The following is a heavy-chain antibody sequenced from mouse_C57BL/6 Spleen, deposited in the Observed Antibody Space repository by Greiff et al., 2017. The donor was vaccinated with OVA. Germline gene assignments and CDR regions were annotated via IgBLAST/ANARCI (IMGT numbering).Heavy chain of an antibody. CDR1: GYTFTSYW. V-gene: IGHV1-7*01. CDR2: INPSSGYT. J-gene: IGHJ4*01. CDR3: ASTTLYAMDY. Sequence: QVQLKESGAELAKPGASVKLSCKASGYTFTSYWLHWVKQRPGQGLEWIGYINPSSGYTKYNQKFKDKATLTADKSSRTAYMQLSSLTYEDSAVYYCASTTLYAMDYWGQGTSVTVSS. D-gene: IGHD1-1*01.